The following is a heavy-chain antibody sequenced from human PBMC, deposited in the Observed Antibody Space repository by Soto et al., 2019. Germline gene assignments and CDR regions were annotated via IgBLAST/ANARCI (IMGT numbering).Heavy chain of an antibody. D-gene: IGHD3-3*01. CDR1: GCIFSSYE. V-gene: IGHV3-48*03. CDR2: ISNSGSTI. CDR3: ARDLWSGYAFP. Sequence: PGGSLRLSCAASGCIFSSYEMNWVRQAPGKGLECVSYISNSGSTIYYADSVKGRFTISRDNTKNSLNLQMNSLRAEDTAVYYCARDLWSGYAFPWGQGTLVTVYS. J-gene: IGHJ5*02.